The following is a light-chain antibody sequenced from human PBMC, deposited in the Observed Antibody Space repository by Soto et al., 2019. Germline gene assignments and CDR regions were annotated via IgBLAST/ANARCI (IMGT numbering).Light chain of an antibody. Sequence: QSVLTQPRSVSGSPGQSVTISCSGTSSDVGGYSYVSWYQQRPGKAPKLMIYDVITRPSGVPDRFSGSKSGNTASLTISGLQAEDEADYFCCSYAGSYTFVFGTGTKLTVL. CDR2: DVI. V-gene: IGLV2-11*01. CDR1: SSDVGGYSY. CDR3: CSYAGSYTFV. J-gene: IGLJ1*01.